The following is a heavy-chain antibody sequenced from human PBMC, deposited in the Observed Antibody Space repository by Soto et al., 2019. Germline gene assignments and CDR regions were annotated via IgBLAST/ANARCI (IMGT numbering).Heavy chain of an antibody. CDR3: AVNSGSGSSYFDY. CDR1: GFTFSSYA. V-gene: IGHV3-23*01. CDR2: ISGGGETT. D-gene: IGHD3-10*01. Sequence: EVQLLESGGGLVQPGGSLRLSCAASGFTFSSYAMWWVRQAPGKGLECVSAISGGGETTYYADSVKGRFTISRDNSKNTLYLQMNSLRAEDTAVYYCAVNSGSGSSYFDYWGQGTLVTVSS. J-gene: IGHJ4*02.